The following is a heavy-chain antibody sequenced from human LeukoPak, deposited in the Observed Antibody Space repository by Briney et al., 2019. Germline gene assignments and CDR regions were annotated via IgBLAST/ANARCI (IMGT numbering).Heavy chain of an antibody. CDR3: ARVEEYSSSKGAFDI. CDR1: GGTFSSYA. D-gene: IGHD6-6*01. J-gene: IGHJ3*02. CDR2: IIPIFGTA. Sequence: GSSVKVSCKASGGTFSSYAISWVRQAPGQGLEWMGGIIPIFGTANYAQKFQGRVTITADESTSTAYMELSSLRSEDTAVYYCARVEEYSSSKGAFDIWGQGTMVTVSS. V-gene: IGHV1-69*01.